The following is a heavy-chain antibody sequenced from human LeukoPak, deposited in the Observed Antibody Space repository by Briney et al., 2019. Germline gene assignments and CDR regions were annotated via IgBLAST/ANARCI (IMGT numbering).Heavy chain of an antibody. V-gene: IGHV4-39*01. D-gene: IGHD1-26*01. J-gene: IGHJ4*02. CDR1: GGSISSSSYY. CDR2: IYYSGST. CDR3: AEIVGATIGY. Sequence: SETLSLTCTVSGGSISSSSYYWGWIRQPPGKGLEWIGSIYYSGSTYYNPSLKSRVTISVDTSKNQFSLKLSSVTAADTAVYYCAEIVGATIGYWGQGSLVTVSS.